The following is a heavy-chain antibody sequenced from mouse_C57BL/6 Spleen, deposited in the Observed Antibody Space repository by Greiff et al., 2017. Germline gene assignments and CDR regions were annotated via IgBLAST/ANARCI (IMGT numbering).Heavy chain of an antibody. CDR1: GYTFTSYW. J-gene: IGHJ4*01. CDR2: IYPGNSDT. CDR3: TRGGYGNYGYSMDY. Sequence: EVQLQESGPELVKPGASVKISCKASGYTFTSYWMHWVKQRPGQGLEWIGAIYPGNSDTSYNQKFKGKAKLTAVTSASTAYIELSSLTHEDSAVYYCTRGGYGNYGYSMDYWGQGTSVTVSS. D-gene: IGHD2-1*01. V-gene: IGHV1-5*01.